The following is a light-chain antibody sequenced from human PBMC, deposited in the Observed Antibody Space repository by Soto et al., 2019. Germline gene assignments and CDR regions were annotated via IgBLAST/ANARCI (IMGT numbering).Light chain of an antibody. CDR3: SSYADNNNFV. CDR1: SSDIGDYNF. J-gene: IGLJ1*01. V-gene: IGLV2-8*01. Sequence: QTVLTQPPAASGSPGRSVTVSCTGGSSDIGDYNFVSWYQQHPGKAPKLIIYEVKKRPSGVPDRFSASKSGNTASLTVSGLQAEDEADYYCSSYADNNNFVFGSGTKVTVL. CDR2: EVK.